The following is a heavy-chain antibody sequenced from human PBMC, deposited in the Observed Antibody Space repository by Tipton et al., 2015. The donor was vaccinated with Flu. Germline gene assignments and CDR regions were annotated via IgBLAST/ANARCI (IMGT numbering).Heavy chain of an antibody. V-gene: IGHV3-48*03. D-gene: IGHD2/OR15-2a*01. CDR3: ARDAFLGTGDAFDI. Sequence: SLRLSCAASGFNLSSYEVNWVRQAPGKGLEWISYISIDSRTKYYADSVKGRFTISRDYAKKSVSLLMNSLGADDTAVYYCARDAFLGTGDAFDIWGQGTMVTVSS. J-gene: IGHJ3*02. CDR1: GFNLSSYE. CDR2: ISIDSRTK.